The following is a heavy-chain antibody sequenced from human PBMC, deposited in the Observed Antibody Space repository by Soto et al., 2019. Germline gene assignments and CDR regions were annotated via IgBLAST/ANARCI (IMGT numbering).Heavy chain of an antibody. Sequence: VASVKVSCKASGYTFSNYYMHWVRQAPGQGLEWMGGINPNGDTTYYAQKFLGRLTVTRDTSTSTVYMELSSLRSDDTAVYYCAREGATAAKMFDYWGQGTLVTVSS. J-gene: IGHJ4*02. D-gene: IGHD2-2*01. CDR1: GYTFSNYY. CDR3: AREGATAAKMFDY. CDR2: INPNGDTT. V-gene: IGHV1-46*01.